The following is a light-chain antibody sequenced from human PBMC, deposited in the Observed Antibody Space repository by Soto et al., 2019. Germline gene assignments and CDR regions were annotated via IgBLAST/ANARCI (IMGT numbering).Light chain of an antibody. V-gene: IGKV1-39*01. CDR3: QESYNIPLT. J-gene: IGKJ4*01. CDR2: AAS. Sequence: DIQMTQSPSSLSASVGDRVTITCRASQSISTSFSWFQQEPGKAPKLLIYAASSLQSGVPSRFSGSGSGTDFTLTISSLQPEDFATYYCQESYNIPLTFGGGTKVEIK. CDR1: QSISTS.